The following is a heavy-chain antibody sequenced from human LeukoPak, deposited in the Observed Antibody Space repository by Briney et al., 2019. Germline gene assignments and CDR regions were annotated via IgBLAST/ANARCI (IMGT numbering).Heavy chain of an antibody. CDR1: GFTFSSYA. CDR3: AKDIAMVGGVTAIDY. CDR2: ISGSGGST. Sequence: GGSLRLSCAASGFTFSSYAMSWVRQAPGKGLEWVSAISGSGGSTYYADSVKGRFTISRDNSKNTLYLQMNSLRAEDTAVYYCAKDIAMVGGVTAIDYWGQGTQGTVSS. V-gene: IGHV3-23*01. D-gene: IGHD3-10*01. J-gene: IGHJ4*02.